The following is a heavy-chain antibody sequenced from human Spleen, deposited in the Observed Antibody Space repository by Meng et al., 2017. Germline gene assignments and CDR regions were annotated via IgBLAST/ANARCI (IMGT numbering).Heavy chain of an antibody. J-gene: IGHJ5*02. V-gene: IGHV4-4*02. CDR2: IYHSGST. Sequence: QGQLQGPGPGRVKPSGTLSLTCVVSGGSISSNNWWSWVRQPPGKGLEWIGEIYHSGSTNYNPSLKSRVTMSVDKSKNQFSLKLSSVTAADTAVYYCASQVFSGLNWFGPWGQGTLVTVSS. CDR1: GGSISSNNW. D-gene: IGHD3-10*01. CDR3: ASQVFSGLNWFGP.